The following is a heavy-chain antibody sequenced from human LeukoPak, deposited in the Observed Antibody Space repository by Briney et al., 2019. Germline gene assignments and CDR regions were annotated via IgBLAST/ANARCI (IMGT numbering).Heavy chain of an antibody. J-gene: IGHJ4*02. CDR3: ASSYDMGWLIGY. CDR1: GFTFGDTW. D-gene: IGHD3/OR15-3a*01. CDR2: IKQDGSEK. V-gene: IGHV3-7*03. Sequence: GGSLRLSCAASGFTFGDTWMNWVRQVPGQGLEWVANIKQDGSEKFYVASVKGRFTISRDNGKSSLYLQMNSLRAEDTALYYCASSYDMGWLIGYWGQGTLVTVSS.